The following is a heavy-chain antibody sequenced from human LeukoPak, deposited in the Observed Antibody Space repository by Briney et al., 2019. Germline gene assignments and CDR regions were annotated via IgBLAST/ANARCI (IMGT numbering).Heavy chain of an antibody. V-gene: IGHV1-8*02. CDR2: MNPNSGNT. CDR1: GYTFTSYD. CDR3: ARAPGYSSSWLED. Sequence: ASVKVSCKASGYTFTSYDINWVRQATGQGLEWMGWMNPNSGNTGYAQKFQGRVTMTRDTSMSTVYMELSSLRSEDTAVYYCARAPGYSSSWLEDWGQGTLVTVSS. J-gene: IGHJ4*02. D-gene: IGHD6-13*01.